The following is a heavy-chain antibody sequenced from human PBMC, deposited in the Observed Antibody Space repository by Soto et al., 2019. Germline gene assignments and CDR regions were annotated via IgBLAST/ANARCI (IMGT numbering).Heavy chain of an antibody. D-gene: IGHD6-13*01. CDR1: GFTFSIYA. V-gene: IGHV3-23*01. CDR3: AKATRGGAATLIRDY. J-gene: IGHJ4*02. CDR2: ISGSGGST. Sequence: VQLLESGGGLVQPGGSLRLSCAAAGFTFSIYAMSWVRQAPGKGLEWVSAISGSGGSTYYADSMKGRFTISRDNSKNTLYLQMNSLRADDTAVYYCAKATRGGAATLIRDYWGQGTLVTVSS.